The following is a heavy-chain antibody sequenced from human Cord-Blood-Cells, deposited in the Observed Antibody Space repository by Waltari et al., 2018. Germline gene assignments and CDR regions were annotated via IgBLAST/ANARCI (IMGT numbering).Heavy chain of an antibody. Sequence: QVQLVQSGAEVKKPGASVKVSCKASGYTFTGYYMHWVRQAPGQGLEWMGWINPNSGGTNYAQKFQGWVTMTRDTSISTAYMELSRLRSDDTAVYYCARGLWFGEATHAFDIWGQGTMVTVSS. D-gene: IGHD3-10*01. CDR2: INPNSGGT. CDR1: GYTFTGYY. V-gene: IGHV1-2*04. J-gene: IGHJ3*02. CDR3: ARGLWFGEATHAFDI.